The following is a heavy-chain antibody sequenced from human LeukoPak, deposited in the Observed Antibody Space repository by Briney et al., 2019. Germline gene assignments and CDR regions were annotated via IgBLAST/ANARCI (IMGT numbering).Heavy chain of an antibody. D-gene: IGHD3-10*01. CDR2: ISAYNGNT. J-gene: IGHJ4*02. Sequence: ASVKVSCKASGYTFTSYGISWVRRAPGQGLEWMGWISAYNGNTNYAQKLQGRVTMTTDTSTSTAYMELRSLRSDDTAVYYCASALFPTMVRGVQRETDYWGQGTLVTVSS. V-gene: IGHV1-18*01. CDR3: ASALFPTMVRGVQRETDY. CDR1: GYTFTSYG.